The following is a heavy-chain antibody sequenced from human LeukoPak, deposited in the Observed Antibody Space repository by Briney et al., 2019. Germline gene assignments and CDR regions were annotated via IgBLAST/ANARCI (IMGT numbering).Heavy chain of an antibody. CDR3: AKDQGYSSSWYAFDI. J-gene: IGHJ3*02. CDR2: ISYDGSNK. D-gene: IGHD6-13*01. V-gene: IGHV3-30*18. Sequence: GGSLRLSCAASGFTFSSYGMHWVRLAPGKGLERVALISYDGSNKYYGDSVKGRFTISRDNSKNALFLQMNSLRAEDTAVYYCAKDQGYSSSWYAFDIWGQGTMVTVSS. CDR1: GFTFSSYG.